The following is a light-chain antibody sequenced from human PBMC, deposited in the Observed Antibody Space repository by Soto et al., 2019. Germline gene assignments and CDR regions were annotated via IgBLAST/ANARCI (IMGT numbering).Light chain of an antibody. V-gene: IGKV3-15*01. CDR1: QSVNSN. Sequence: EIVLTQSPGTPSLSPGESATLSCRASQSVNSNYLAWYQQHPGQPPRLLIYGISTRATGIPARFSGSGSGTEFSLTISSLQSEDFAVYYCQQYSKWPITFGQGTRLEIK. CDR2: GIS. J-gene: IGKJ5*01. CDR3: QQYSKWPIT.